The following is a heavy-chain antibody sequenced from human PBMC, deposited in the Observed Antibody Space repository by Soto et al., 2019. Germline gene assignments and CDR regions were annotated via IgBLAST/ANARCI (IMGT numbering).Heavy chain of an antibody. CDR1: GGSISSYY. CDR3: ARDLGTGTFRL. V-gene: IGHV4-59*01. J-gene: IGHJ4*02. CDR2: IYYSGST. D-gene: IGHD1-1*01. Sequence: SETLSLTCTVSGGSISSYYWSWIRQPPGKGLEWIGYIYYSGSTNYNPSLKSRVTISVDTSKNQFSLKLSSVTAADTAVYYCARDLGTGTFRLWGQGTLVTVSS.